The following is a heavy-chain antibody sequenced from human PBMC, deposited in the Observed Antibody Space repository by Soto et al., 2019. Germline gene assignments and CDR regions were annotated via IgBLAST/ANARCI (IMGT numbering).Heavy chain of an antibody. V-gene: IGHV4-34*01. J-gene: IGHJ3*02. D-gene: IGHD6-19*01. Sequence: SETLSLTCAVYGGSFSGYYWSWVRQAPGKGLEWIGEVNPTGSTKYNPSLKSRVTISVDTSKNQFSLNLNSVTAADTALYYCARSREQWLVDAFDIWGQGTMVTVSS. CDR2: VNPTGST. CDR3: ARSREQWLVDAFDI. CDR1: GGSFSGYY.